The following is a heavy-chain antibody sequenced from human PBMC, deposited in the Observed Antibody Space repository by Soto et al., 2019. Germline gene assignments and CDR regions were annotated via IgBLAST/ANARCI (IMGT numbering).Heavy chain of an antibody. D-gene: IGHD6-6*01. CDR3: ATASPDSSSSSFDY. CDR2: IYYSGST. J-gene: IGHJ4*02. CDR1: GGSISSYY. V-gene: IGHV4-59*01. Sequence: SETLSLTCTVSGGSISSYYWSWIRQPPGKGLEWIGYIYYSGSTNYNPSLKSRVTISVDTSKNQFSLKLRSEDTAVYYCATASPDSSSSSFDYWGQGTLVTVSS.